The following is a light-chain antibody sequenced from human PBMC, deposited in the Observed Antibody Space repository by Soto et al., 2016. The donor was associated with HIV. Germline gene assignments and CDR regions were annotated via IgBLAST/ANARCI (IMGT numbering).Light chain of an antibody. CDR3: QQYNSYSRT. CDR1: QGISSY. J-gene: IGKJ1*01. CDR2: AAS. V-gene: IGKV1-8*01. Sequence: AIRMTQSPSSLSASTGDRVTITCRASQGISSYLGWYQQKPGKAPKLLIYAASSLQTGVPSRFSGTGSGTEFTLTISGLQPDDFASYYCQQYNSYSRTFGQGTMVEIK.